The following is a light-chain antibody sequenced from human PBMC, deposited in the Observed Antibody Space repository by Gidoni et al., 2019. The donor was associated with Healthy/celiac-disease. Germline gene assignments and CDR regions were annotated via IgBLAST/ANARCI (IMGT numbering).Light chain of an antibody. J-gene: IGKJ5*01. CDR1: QSVSSN. CDR2: GAS. V-gene: IGKV3-15*01. CDR3: QQYNNWPPGIT. Sequence: EIVMTQSPATLSVSPGERATLSCRASQSVSSNLAWYQQKPGQAPRLLIYGASTRATGIPARLRGSGSGTEFNLTISSLQSEDFAVYYCQQYNNWPPGITFGQGTRLEIK.